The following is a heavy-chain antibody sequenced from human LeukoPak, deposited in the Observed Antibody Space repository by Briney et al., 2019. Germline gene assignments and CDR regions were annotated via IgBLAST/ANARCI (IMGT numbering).Heavy chain of an antibody. V-gene: IGHV3-23*01. J-gene: IGHJ4*02. D-gene: IGHD1-26*01. Sequence: GGSLRLSCAASGFTFSSYEMHWVRQAPGKGLEWVSAISGSGGRIYYGASVKGRFTISRDNSKNTLNLQMASLRAEDTAVYYCATSKYSGSYWGQGTLVTVSS. CDR2: ISGSGGRI. CDR1: GFTFSSYE. CDR3: ATSKYSGSY.